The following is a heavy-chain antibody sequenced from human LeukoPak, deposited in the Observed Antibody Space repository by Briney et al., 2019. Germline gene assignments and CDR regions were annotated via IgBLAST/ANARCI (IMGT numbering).Heavy chain of an antibody. D-gene: IGHD4-23*01. J-gene: IGHJ4*02. V-gene: IGHV3-11*04. Sequence: GGSLRLSCAASGLTFSNAWMSWVRQAPGKGLEWVSYISSSDSTIYYADSVKGRFTISRDNAKNSLYLQMNSLRAEDTAVYYCARDYGGSSPFDYWGQGTLVTVSS. CDR3: ARDYGGSSPFDY. CDR2: ISSSDSTI. CDR1: GLTFSNAW.